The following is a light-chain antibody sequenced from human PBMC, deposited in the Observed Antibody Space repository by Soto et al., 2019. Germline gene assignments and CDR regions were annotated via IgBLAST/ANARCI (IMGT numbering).Light chain of an antibody. CDR2: DVS. V-gene: IGKV3-15*01. CDR1: QSARSS. J-gene: IGKJ5*01. CDR3: QQYNNWPPT. Sequence: EVVMTQSPATLSVSPGEIATLSFSASQSARSSLGWYQQKPGQAPSLLIYDVSIRATGIPARFNGSGSGTEFTLTISSLQSEDFAVYYCQQYNNWPPTFGQGTRLEI.